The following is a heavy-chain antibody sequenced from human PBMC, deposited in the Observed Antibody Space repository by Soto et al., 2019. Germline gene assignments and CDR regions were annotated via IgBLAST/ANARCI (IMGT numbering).Heavy chain of an antibody. CDR3: ARESDGSGYYYGRWGAFDI. Sequence: SETLSLTCTVSGGSISSYYWSWIRQPPGKGLEWIGYIYYSGSTNYNPSLKSRVTISVDTSKNQFSLKLSSVTAADTAVYYCARESDGSGYYYGRWGAFDIWGQGTMVTVSS. D-gene: IGHD3-22*01. J-gene: IGHJ3*02. CDR2: IYYSGST. CDR1: GGSISSYY. V-gene: IGHV4-59*01.